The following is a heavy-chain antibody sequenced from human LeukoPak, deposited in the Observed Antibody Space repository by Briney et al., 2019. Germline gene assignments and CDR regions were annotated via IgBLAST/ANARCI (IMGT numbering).Heavy chain of an antibody. J-gene: IGHJ4*02. D-gene: IGHD3-22*01. V-gene: IGHV1-2*02. CDR3: ARGTYYNDSSGYYFYFDY. Sequence: ASVKVSCKASGYTFTGYYMHCVRQAPGQGRECMGWIILNSGGKNYAQQFQGSLPMPRDTSITTAYMELTTLRSDPPPVFYCARGTYYNDSSGYYFYFDYWGQGSQNSVSS. CDR1: GYTFTGYY. CDR2: IILNSGGK.